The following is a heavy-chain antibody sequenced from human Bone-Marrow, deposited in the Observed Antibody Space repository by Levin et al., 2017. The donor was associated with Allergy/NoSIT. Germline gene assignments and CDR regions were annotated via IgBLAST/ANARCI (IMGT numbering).Heavy chain of an antibody. CDR1: GYSISSDNY. V-gene: IGHV4-38-2*02. CDR2: ISHSGRT. Sequence: SETLSLTCAVSGYSISSDNYWGWIRQPPGEGLEWIGSISHSGRTFYSPSLKSRVTISLDTSKNQFSLGLTSVTAADTAVYYCARDRSGTAGHYWGPGTLVTVSS. D-gene: IGHD1-7*01. CDR3: ARDRSGTAGHY. J-gene: IGHJ4*02.